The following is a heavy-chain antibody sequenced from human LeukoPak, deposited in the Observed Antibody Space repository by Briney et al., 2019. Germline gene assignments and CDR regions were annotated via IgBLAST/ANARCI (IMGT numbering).Heavy chain of an antibody. J-gene: IGHJ4*02. CDR2: IYHSGST. CDR3: SRDPYSYGHDY. CDR1: SYSISSGYY. D-gene: IGHD5-18*01. V-gene: IGHV4-38-2*02. Sequence: PSETLSLTCAVSSYSISSGYYWGWIRQPPGKGLEWIGSIYHSGSTYYNPSLKSRVTISVDTSKNQFSLKLSSVTAADTAVYYCSRDPYSYGHDYWGQGTLVTVSS.